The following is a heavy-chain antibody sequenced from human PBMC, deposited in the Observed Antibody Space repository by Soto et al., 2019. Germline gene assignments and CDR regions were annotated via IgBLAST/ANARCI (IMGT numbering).Heavy chain of an antibody. CDR2: IYYSGST. D-gene: IGHD4-17*01. CDR3: ESRLTLATTTGDAFDL. J-gene: IGHJ3*01. Sequence: QVQLQESGPGLVKPSETLSLTCTVSSGSIINYYWSWIRQPPGKGLEWIGFIYYSGSTNYNSFLKSRVTMSVDMSRQQLSLKLNYVTAADTAVYYCESRLTLATTTGDAFDLWGQGTMVTVYS. CDR1: SGSIINYY. V-gene: IGHV4-59*01.